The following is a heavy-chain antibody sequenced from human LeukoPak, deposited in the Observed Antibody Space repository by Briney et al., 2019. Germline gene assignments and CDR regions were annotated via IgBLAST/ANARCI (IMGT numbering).Heavy chain of an antibody. CDR3: AREEWEGVSWWYGASWYFDL. V-gene: IGHV1-8*01. CDR2: MNPNSGNT. D-gene: IGHD2-15*01. CDR1: GYTFTSYD. Sequence: ASVKVSCKASGYTFTSYDINWVRQATGQGLEWMGWMNPNSGNTGYAQKFQGRVTMTRNTSISTAYMELSSLRSEDTAVYYCAREEWEGVSWWYGASWYFDLWGRGTLVTVSS. J-gene: IGHJ2*01.